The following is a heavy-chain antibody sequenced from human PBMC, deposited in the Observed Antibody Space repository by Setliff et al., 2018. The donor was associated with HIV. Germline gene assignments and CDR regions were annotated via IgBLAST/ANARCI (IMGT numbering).Heavy chain of an antibody. J-gene: IGHJ4*02. CDR2: ISWDGGST. CDR1: GFTFDDYT. V-gene: IGHV3-43*01. CDR3: AKAHSSSWYALDY. Sequence: LRLSCAASGFTFDDYTMHWVRQAPGKGLEWVSLISWDGGSTYYADSVKGRFTISRDSSKTSLYLQMNSLRTEDTALYYCAKAHSSSWYALDYWGQGTLVTVSS. D-gene: IGHD6-13*01.